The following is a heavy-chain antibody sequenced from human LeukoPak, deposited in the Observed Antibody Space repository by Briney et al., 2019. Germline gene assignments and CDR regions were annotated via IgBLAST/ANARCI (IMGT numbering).Heavy chain of an antibody. CDR2: INAGNGNT. CDR3: ARDPAPVLRYFDWLDPTNWFDP. D-gene: IGHD3-9*01. CDR1: GYTFTSCA. Sequence: ASVKVSCKASGYTFTSCAMHWVRQDPGQRLEWMGWINAGNGNTKYSQKFQGRVTITRDTSASTAYMELSSLRSEDTAVYYCARDPAPVLRYFDWLDPTNWFDPWGQGTLVTVSS. J-gene: IGHJ5*02. V-gene: IGHV1-3*01.